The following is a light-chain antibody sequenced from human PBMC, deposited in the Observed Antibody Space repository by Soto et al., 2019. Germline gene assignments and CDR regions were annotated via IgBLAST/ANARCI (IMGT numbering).Light chain of an antibody. CDR2: EVT. CDR3: SSFASSSPWV. J-gene: IGLJ3*02. Sequence: QSALTQPPSASGSPGQSVTISCTGTSSDVGAYNYVSWYQQHAGKAPKLVIYEVTKRPSGVPDRFSGSKSANTASLTVSGLQAEDEADYCCSSFASSSPWVFGGGTQLPVL. V-gene: IGLV2-8*01. CDR1: SSDVGAYNY.